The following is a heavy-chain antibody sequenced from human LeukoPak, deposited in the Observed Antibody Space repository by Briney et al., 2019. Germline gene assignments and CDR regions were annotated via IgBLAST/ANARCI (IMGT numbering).Heavy chain of an antibody. CDR3: ARAIRGSAVDTGDR. CDR1: GFTFSSYW. Sequence: GGSLRLSCAASGFTFSSYWMRWVRQAPGKGLEGVANIKNDGSEEYYVDSVKGRFTISRDNAKNSLFLQMNSLTVEDTAVYYGARAIRGSAVDTGDRWGQGTLVTVSS. V-gene: IGHV3-7*01. CDR2: IKNDGSEE. J-gene: IGHJ4*02. D-gene: IGHD3-10*01.